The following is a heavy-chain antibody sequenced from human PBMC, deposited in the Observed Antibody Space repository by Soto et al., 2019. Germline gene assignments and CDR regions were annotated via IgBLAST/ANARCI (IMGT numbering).Heavy chain of an antibody. Sequence: QVQLVQSGAEVKKPGASVKVSCKASGYTFTSYAMHWVRQAPGQRLEWMGWINAGNGNTKYSQKFQGRVTITRDTSASTAYMELSSLRSEDTAVYYCARDSSGWYDFDYWGQGTLVTVSS. CDR1: GYTFTSYA. D-gene: IGHD6-19*01. V-gene: IGHV1-3*01. CDR3: ARDSSGWYDFDY. CDR2: INAGNGNT. J-gene: IGHJ4*02.